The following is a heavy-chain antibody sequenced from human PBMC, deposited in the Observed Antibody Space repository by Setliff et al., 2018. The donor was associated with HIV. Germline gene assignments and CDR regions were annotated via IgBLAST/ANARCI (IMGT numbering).Heavy chain of an antibody. CDR3: ARVPSPFVQEGYFDD. CDR1: GGTFTSYV. V-gene: IGHV1-8*02. Sequence: ASVKVSCKASGGTFTSYVISWVRQAPGQGLEWMGGIIPILGNTGYAQKFQGRVTMTRNTSISTAYMELSSLRSEDTAVYFCARVPSPFVQEGYFDDWGQGTLVTVSS. J-gene: IGHJ4*01. D-gene: IGHD3-3*01. CDR2: IIPILGNT.